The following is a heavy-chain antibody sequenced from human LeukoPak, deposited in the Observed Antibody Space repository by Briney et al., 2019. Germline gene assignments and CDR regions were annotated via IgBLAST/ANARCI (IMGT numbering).Heavy chain of an antibody. V-gene: IGHV4-59*01. Sequence: SETLSLTCTGSGGSISSYYWSWIRQPPGKGLEWIGYIYYSGSTNYNPSLKSRVTISVDTSKNQFSLKLSSVTAADTAVYYCARERIYDFWSGYWAFDIWGQGTMVTVSS. D-gene: IGHD3-3*01. CDR1: GGSISSYY. J-gene: IGHJ3*02. CDR3: ARERIYDFWSGYWAFDI. CDR2: IYYSGST.